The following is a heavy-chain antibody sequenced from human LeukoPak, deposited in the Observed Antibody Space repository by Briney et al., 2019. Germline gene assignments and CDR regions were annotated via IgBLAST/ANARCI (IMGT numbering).Heavy chain of an antibody. J-gene: IGHJ4*02. CDR2: ISYDGSNK. CDR3: AKEADGIPRCPDY. Sequence: TGGSLRLSCAASGFTFSSYAMHWVRQAPGKGLEWVAVISYDGSNKYYADSVKGRFTISRDNSKNTLYLQMNSLRAEDTAVYYCAKEADGIPRCPDYWGQGTLVTVSS. D-gene: IGHD5-18*01. CDR1: GFTFSSYA. V-gene: IGHV3-30-3*01.